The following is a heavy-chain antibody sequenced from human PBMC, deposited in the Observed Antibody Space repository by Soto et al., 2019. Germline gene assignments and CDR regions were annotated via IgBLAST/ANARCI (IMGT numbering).Heavy chain of an antibody. CDR1: GYTFTSYY. V-gene: IGHV1-46*01. Sequence: GASVKVSCKASGYTFTSYYMHWVRQAPGQGLEWMGIINPSVGSTSYAQKFQGRVTMTRDTSTSTVYMDLSSLRFEDTAVYYCARRADCGGDCFDYWGQGTLVTVSS. CDR3: ARRADCGGDCFDY. CDR2: INPSVGST. D-gene: IGHD2-21*02. J-gene: IGHJ4*02.